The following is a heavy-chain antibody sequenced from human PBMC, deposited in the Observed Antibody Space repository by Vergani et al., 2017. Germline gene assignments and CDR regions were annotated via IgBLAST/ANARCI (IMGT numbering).Heavy chain of an antibody. Sequence: QVKLVQSGEEVKKPGSSVKVSCKASGGTFSSYAISWVRQAPGQGLEWMGGIIPIFGTANYAQKFQGRVTITADESTSTAYMELGSLRSEYTAVYYCACVVFDWSIPPPWGRRTLVTVSS. V-gene: IGHV1-69*12. D-gene: IGHD3-9*01. CDR1: GGTFSSYA. J-gene: IGHJ5*02. CDR3: ACVVFDWSIPPP. CDR2: IIPIFGTA.